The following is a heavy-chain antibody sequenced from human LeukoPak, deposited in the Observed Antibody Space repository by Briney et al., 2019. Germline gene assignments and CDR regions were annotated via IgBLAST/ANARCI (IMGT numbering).Heavy chain of an antibody. V-gene: IGHV4-59*01. J-gene: IGHJ4*02. CDR1: GGSISSYY. Sequence: SETLSLTCTVSGGSISSYYWSWIRQPPGKGLEWIGYIYYSGSTNYNPSLKSRVTISVDTSKNQFSLKPSSVTAADTAVYYCARLGDLAFDYWGQGTLVTVSS. CDR2: IYYSGST. CDR3: ARLGDLAFDY. D-gene: IGHD3-16*01.